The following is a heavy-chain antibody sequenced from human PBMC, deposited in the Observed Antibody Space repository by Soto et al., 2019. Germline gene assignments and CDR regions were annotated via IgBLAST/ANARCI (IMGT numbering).Heavy chain of an antibody. D-gene: IGHD5-12*01. Sequence: EVQLVESGGGLVQAGGSLRLSCAASGFTVSGNYMAWVRQAPGKGLEWVSIIYSTNNTYYADFVKGRFTMSRDNSKNTMWLQMNSLRAEDTAVYYCARTSIESTMGGWLDPWGQGARVIVS. CDR1: GFTVSGNY. J-gene: IGHJ5*02. CDR3: ARTSIESTMGGWLDP. CDR2: IYSTNNT. V-gene: IGHV3-66*01.